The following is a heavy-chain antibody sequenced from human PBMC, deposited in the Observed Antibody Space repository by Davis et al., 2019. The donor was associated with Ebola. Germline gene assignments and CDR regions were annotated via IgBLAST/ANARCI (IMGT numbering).Heavy chain of an antibody. Sequence: GESLKISCAASGFTFSSYGMHWVRQAPGKGLEWVAVIWYDGSNKYYADSVKGRFTISRDNAKNSLYLQMNSLRDEDTAVYYCARDLGWLQSPEYFQHWGQGTLVTVSS. CDR1: GFTFSSYG. CDR3: ARDLGWLQSPEYFQH. D-gene: IGHD5-24*01. CDR2: IWYDGSNK. V-gene: IGHV3-33*01. J-gene: IGHJ1*01.